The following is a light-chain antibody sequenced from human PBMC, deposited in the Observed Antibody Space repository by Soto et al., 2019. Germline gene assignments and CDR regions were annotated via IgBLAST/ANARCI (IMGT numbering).Light chain of an antibody. V-gene: IGKV3-11*01. CDR1: QSVSSY. J-gene: IGKJ5*01. CDR3: QQRSNFIT. Sequence: EIVLTQSPATLSLSPGERATLSCRASQSVSSYLAWYQQKPGQAPRLLIYDASNRATGIPARFSGSGSGTDFTLTISSLEPEDFAVYYCQQRSNFITCGQWTRLEIK. CDR2: DAS.